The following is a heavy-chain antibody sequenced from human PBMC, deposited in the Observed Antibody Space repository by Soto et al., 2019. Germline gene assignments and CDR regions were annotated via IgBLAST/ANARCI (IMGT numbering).Heavy chain of an antibody. V-gene: IGHV1-69*13. CDR3: ARASPSGSYWAGPYYFDY. Sequence: ASVKVSCKASGGTFSSYAISWVRQAPGQGLEWMGGIIPIFGTANYAQKFQGRVTITADESTSTAYMELSSLRSEDTAVYYCARASPSGSYWAGPYYFDYWGQGTLVTVSS. D-gene: IGHD1-26*01. J-gene: IGHJ4*02. CDR2: IIPIFGTA. CDR1: GGTFSSYA.